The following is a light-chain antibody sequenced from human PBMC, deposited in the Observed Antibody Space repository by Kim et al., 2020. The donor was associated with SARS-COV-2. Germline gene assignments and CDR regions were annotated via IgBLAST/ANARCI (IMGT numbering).Light chain of an antibody. CDR3: QQYAGSPLSAT. Sequence: PGERATLSGRASQTVNNYLAWYQQKPGQAPRLLIYGASSRATGIPERVSGSGSGTDFTLTISRLEPEDFAVFYCQQYAGSPLSATFGGGTKVDIK. CDR1: QTVNNY. V-gene: IGKV3-20*01. J-gene: IGKJ4*01. CDR2: GAS.